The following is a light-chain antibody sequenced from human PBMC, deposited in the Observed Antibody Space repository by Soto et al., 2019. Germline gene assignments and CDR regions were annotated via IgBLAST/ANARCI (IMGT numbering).Light chain of an antibody. V-gene: IGKV3-11*01. J-gene: IGKJ5*01. Sequence: EIVWTQSPATLSLSPGERATLSCRASQSVSTYLAWYQQKPGQAPRLLIYDASNRATGSPARFLGSGSGTECALAISVLEPEAFAGYYCQQRSNWTPITFGQGTRLEI. CDR1: QSVSTY. CDR3: QQRSNWTPIT. CDR2: DAS.